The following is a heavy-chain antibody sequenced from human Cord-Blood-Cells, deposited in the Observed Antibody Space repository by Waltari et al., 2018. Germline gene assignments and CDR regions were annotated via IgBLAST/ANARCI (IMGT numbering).Heavy chain of an antibody. CDR2: VTPIFGTA. CDR1: GGTFSSYA. Sequence: QVQLVQSGAEVKKTGSSVKVSCKASGGTFSSYAISWVRQAPGQGLEWMGGVTPIFGTANYAQKFQGRVTITADESTSTAYMELSSLRSEDMAVYYCATNPPIYWYFDLWGRGTLVTVSS. J-gene: IGHJ2*01. V-gene: IGHV1-69*12. CDR3: ATNPPIYWYFDL.